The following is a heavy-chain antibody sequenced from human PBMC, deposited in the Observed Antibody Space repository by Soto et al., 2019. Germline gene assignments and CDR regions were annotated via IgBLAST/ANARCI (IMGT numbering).Heavy chain of an antibody. Sequence: ASVKVSCKASGYTFTSYGISWVRQAPGQGLEWMGWISAYNGNTNYAQKLQGRVTMTTDTSTSTAYMELRSLRSDDTAVYYCARDQAKDIVVVVAAANFDYWGQGTLVTVSS. D-gene: IGHD2-15*01. CDR2: ISAYNGNT. J-gene: IGHJ4*02. CDR1: GYTFTSYG. V-gene: IGHV1-18*01. CDR3: ARDQAKDIVVVVAAANFDY.